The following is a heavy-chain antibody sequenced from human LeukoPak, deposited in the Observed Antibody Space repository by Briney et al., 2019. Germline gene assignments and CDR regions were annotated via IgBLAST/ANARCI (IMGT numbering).Heavy chain of an antibody. CDR2: IIPIFGTA. D-gene: IGHD1-1*01. J-gene: IGHJ6*03. Sequence: GASVKVSCKASGGTFSSYAISWVRQAPGQGLEWMGGIIPIFGTANYAQKFQGRVTITTDESTSTAYMELSSLRSEDTAVYYCARSLKWAQQYYYYYYMDVWGKGTTVTVSS. CDR3: ARSLKWAQQYYYYYYMDV. CDR1: GGTFSSYA. V-gene: IGHV1-69*05.